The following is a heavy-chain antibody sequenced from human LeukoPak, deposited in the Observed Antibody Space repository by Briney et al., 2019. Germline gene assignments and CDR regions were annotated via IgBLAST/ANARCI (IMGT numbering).Heavy chain of an antibody. Sequence: GGSLRLSCAASGFTFSSYAMSWVRQAPGKGLEWVSAISGSGGSTYYANSVKGRFTISRDNSKNTLYLQMNSLKTEDTAVYYCYSVSIYFDYWGQGTLVTVSS. CDR3: YSVSIYFDY. J-gene: IGHJ4*02. V-gene: IGHV3-23*01. CDR1: GFTFSSYA. CDR2: ISGSGGST. D-gene: IGHD5/OR15-5a*01.